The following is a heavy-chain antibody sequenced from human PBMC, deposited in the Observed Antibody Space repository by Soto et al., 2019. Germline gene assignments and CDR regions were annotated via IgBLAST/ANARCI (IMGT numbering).Heavy chain of an antibody. CDR3: ARDERLYYDSSADY. CDR2: FNHGGST. Sequence: PSETLSLTCAVNGGSFGGFYWSWIRQPPGKGLEWIGEFNHGGSTSYNPSLKSRVAISTDTSKSQVSLTLTSVTAADTAVYYCARDERLYYDSSADYWGQGTLVTVSS. CDR1: GGSFGGFY. V-gene: IGHV4-34*01. J-gene: IGHJ4*02. D-gene: IGHD3-22*01.